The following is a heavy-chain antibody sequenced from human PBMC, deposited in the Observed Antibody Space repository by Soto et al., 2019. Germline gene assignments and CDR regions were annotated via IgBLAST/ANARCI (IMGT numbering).Heavy chain of an antibody. J-gene: IGHJ4*02. D-gene: IGHD3-16*01. CDR3: ARDRMRGWGTNNFDY. CDR2: ISAYNGNT. Sequence: ASVKVSCKASGYTFTSYGISWVRQAPGQGLEWMGWISAYNGNTNYAQKLQGRVTMTTDTSTSTAYMELRSLRSDDTAVYYCARDRMRGWGTNNFDYWGQGTLVTVSS. CDR1: GYTFTSYG. V-gene: IGHV1-18*01.